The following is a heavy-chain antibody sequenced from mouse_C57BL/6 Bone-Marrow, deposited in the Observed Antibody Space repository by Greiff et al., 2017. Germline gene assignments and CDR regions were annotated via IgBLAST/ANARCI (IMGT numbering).Heavy chain of an antibody. V-gene: IGHV10-3*01. CDR3: VREGYDCTVNYFDY. CDR2: IRSKSSNYAT. J-gene: IGHJ2*01. D-gene: IGHD2-4*01. CDR1: GFTFNTYA. Sequence: EVQLVESGGGLVQPKGSLKLSCAASGFTFNTYAMHWVRQAPGKGLEWVARIRSKSSNYATYYADSVKDRFTISGDDSQSMLYLQMNNLKTEDTAMYYCVREGYDCTVNYFDYWGQGTTLTVSS.